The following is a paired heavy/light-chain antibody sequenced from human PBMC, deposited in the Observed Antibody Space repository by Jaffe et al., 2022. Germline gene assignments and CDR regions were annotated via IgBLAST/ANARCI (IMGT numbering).Heavy chain of an antibody. CDR1: GYAFSTYY. CDR3: AREKSGGYFDY. CDR2: INPGGGDT. V-gene: IGHV1-46*01. Sequence: QVQLVESGAEVKEPGASVILSCKASGYAFSTYYIHWVRQAPGQGLEWLGRINPGGGDTHYPQNFRDRVTMTRDTSTSTVFMDLSSLRSDDTALYFCAREKSGGYFDYWGQGTPVTVSS. J-gene: IGHJ4*02. D-gene: IGHD2-8*02.
Light chain of an antibody. CDR3: LLYCDNAWV. CDR2: RTS. CDR1: TGAVTSGYA. V-gene: IGLV7-43*01. Sequence: QTVVTQEPSLTVSPGGTVTLTCASSTGAVTSGYAPNWFQQKPGQAPRTLIYRTSNKYSWTPARFSGSLIGGKAALTLSGVQPEDEADYYCLLYCDNAWVFGGGTKLTVL. J-gene: IGLJ3*02.